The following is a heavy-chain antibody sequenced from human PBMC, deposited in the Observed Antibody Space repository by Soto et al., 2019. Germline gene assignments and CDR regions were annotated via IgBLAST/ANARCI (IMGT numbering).Heavy chain of an antibody. CDR2: IYYSGST. Sequence: QVQLQESGPGLVKPSQTLSLTCTVSGGSISSGDYYWSWIRQPPGKGLEWIGYIYYSGSTYYNPSLKSRVTISVDTSKNQFSLKLSSVTAADTAVYYCARDKPEKLGIAVAVDAFDIWGQGTMVTVSS. J-gene: IGHJ3*02. CDR3: ARDKPEKLGIAVAVDAFDI. V-gene: IGHV4-30-4*01. D-gene: IGHD6-19*01. CDR1: GGSISSGDYY.